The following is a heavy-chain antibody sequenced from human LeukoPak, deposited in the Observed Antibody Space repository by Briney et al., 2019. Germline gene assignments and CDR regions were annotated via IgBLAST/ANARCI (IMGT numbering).Heavy chain of an antibody. CDR3: ASISHVWSGYYTAHFDY. CDR1: GYTFTDYY. V-gene: IGHV1-2*02. Sequence: ASVKVSCKTSGYTFTDYYMHWVRQAPGQGLEWMGWINPNSGDTNYAQKSQGRVTMTRDTSITTAYMELSRLKSDDTAVYYCASISHVWSGYYTAHFDYWGQGTLVTVSS. D-gene: IGHD3-3*02. CDR2: INPNSGDT. J-gene: IGHJ4*02.